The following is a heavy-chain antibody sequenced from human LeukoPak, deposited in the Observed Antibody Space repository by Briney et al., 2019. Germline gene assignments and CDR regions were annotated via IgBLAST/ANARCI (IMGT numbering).Heavy chain of an antibody. CDR2: ISSSSSYI. D-gene: IGHD5-12*01. V-gene: IGHV3-21*01. J-gene: IGHJ5*02. CDR1: GFTFSSYS. CDR3: ASVRGYSGYDDNWFDP. Sequence: GGSLRLSCAASGFTFSSYSMNWVRQPPGKGLEWVSSISSSSSYIYYADSVKGRFTISRDNAKHSLYLQMNSLRAEDTAVYYCASVRGYSGYDDNWFDPWGQGTLVTVSS.